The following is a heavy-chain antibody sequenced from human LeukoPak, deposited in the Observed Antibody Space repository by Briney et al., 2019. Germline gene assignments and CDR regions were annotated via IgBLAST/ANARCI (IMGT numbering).Heavy chain of an antibody. D-gene: IGHD3-22*01. V-gene: IGHV3-11*01. Sequence: PGGSLRLSCAASGFTFSDYYMSWIRQAPGKGLEWVSYISSSGSTIYYADSVKGRFTISRDNAKNSLYLQMNSLRAEDTAVYYCAREGGSYYYDSSGPKDLDCWGQGTLVTVSS. J-gene: IGHJ4*02. CDR3: AREGGSYYYDSSGPKDLDC. CDR2: ISSSGSTI. CDR1: GFTFSDYY.